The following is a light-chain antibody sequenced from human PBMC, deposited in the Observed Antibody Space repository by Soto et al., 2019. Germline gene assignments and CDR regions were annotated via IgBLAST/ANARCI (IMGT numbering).Light chain of an antibody. CDR1: QSLGGN. Sequence: EIVMTQSPATLAVSPGDTATLSCRASQSLGGNLAWYQQKPGQAPRLLIFRASSRATGVPARFSASGSGTDFTLIITRLEPEDFAVYYCEQYGSSPPTFGQGTKVEIK. CDR3: EQYGSSPPT. CDR2: RAS. V-gene: IGKV3-20*01. J-gene: IGKJ1*01.